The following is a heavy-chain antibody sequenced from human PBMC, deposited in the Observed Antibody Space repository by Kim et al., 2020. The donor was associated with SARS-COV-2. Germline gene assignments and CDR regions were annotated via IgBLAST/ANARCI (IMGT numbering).Heavy chain of an antibody. J-gene: IGHJ5*02. CDR1: GYTFTSYA. Sequence: ASVKVSCKASGYTFTSYAMHWVRQAPGQRLEWMGWINAGNGNTKYSQKFQGRVTITRDTSASTAYMELSSLRSEDTAVYYCAIDILTGYSSTWPWGQGTLVTVSS. D-gene: IGHD3-9*01. CDR2: INAGNGNT. V-gene: IGHV1-3*01. CDR3: AIDILTGYSSTWP.